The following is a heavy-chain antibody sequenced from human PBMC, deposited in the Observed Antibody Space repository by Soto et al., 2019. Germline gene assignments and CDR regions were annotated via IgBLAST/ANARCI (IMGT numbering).Heavy chain of an antibody. V-gene: IGHV3-21*01. D-gene: IGHD3-16*01. CDR1: GFTFSSYS. CDR2: ISSSSSYI. CDR3: AIVSVSYDFFDY. J-gene: IGHJ4*02. Sequence: GGSLRLSCAASGFTFSSYSMNWVRQAPGKGLEWVSSISSSSSYIYYADSVKGRFTISRDNAKNSLYLQMNSLRAEDTAVYYCAIVSVSYDFFDYWGQGTLVTVSS.